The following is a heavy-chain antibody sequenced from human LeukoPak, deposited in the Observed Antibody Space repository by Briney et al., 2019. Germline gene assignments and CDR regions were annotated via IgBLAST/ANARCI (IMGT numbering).Heavy chain of an antibody. CDR2: IGISSGNT. V-gene: IGHV3-48*01. CDR1: GFTFSSYS. J-gene: IGHJ4*02. CDR3: ARDTKYAFDN. Sequence: GSLRLSCAASGFTFSSYSMNWVRRAPGKGLEWVSYIGISSGNTKYADSVKGRFTISGDKAKNSVYLQMNSLRVEDTAVYYCARDTKYAFDNWGQGTLVTVSS. D-gene: IGHD2-2*01.